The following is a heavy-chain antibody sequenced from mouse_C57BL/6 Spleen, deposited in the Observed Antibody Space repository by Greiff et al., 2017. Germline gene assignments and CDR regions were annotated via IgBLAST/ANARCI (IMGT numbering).Heavy chain of an antibody. D-gene: IGHD1-1*01. CDR2: IRNKANGYTT. J-gene: IGHJ2*01. CDR3: ARVYYYGSSYGFGY. CDR1: GFTFTDYY. V-gene: IGHV7-3*01. Sequence: EVQLVESGGGLVQPGGSLSLSCAASGFTFTDYYMSWVRQPPGKALEWLGFIRNKANGYTTEYSASVKGRFTISRDNSQSILYLQMNALRAEDSATYCCARVYYYGSSYGFGYWGQGTTLTVSS.